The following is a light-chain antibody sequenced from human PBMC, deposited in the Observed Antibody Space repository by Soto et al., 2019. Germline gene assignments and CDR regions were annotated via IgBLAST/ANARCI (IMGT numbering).Light chain of an antibody. Sequence: QAVVAQPPSVSGAPGQRVTFSCTGSSSNIGAGYGVHWYQQLPGTAPKLLIYGNTNRPSGVPDRFSGSKSGTSASLAITGLQAEDEADYYCQSYDSSLSGYVFGTGTKLTVL. CDR1: SSNIGAGYG. J-gene: IGLJ1*01. V-gene: IGLV1-40*01. CDR2: GNT. CDR3: QSYDSSLSGYV.